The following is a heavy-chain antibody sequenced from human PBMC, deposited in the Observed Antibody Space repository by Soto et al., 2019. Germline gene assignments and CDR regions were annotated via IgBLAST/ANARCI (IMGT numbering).Heavy chain of an antibody. D-gene: IGHD3-10*01. CDR2: IYYSGST. CDR1: GGSISSGDYY. V-gene: IGHV4-30-4*01. CDR3: ARVRGVTYFDY. J-gene: IGHJ4*02. Sequence: PTETLSLTCSVSGGSISSGDYYWSWIRRPPGKGLEWIGYIYYSGSTYYNPSLKSRVTISVDTSKNQFSLKLSSVTAAGTAVYYCARVRGVTYFDYWGQGTLVTVSS.